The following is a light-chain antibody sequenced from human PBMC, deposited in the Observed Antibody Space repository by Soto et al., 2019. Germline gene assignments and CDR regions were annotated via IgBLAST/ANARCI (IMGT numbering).Light chain of an antibody. CDR1: SSDVGGYNY. CDR2: DVS. J-gene: IGLJ1*01. Sequence: QSALTQPASVSGSPGQPITISCTGTSSDVGGYNYVSWYQQHPGKAPKLMNYDVSNRPSGVSNRFSGSKSGNTASLTISGLQAEDEADYYCSSYTSSSKVFGTGTKVTVL. CDR3: SSYTSSSKV. V-gene: IGLV2-14*01.